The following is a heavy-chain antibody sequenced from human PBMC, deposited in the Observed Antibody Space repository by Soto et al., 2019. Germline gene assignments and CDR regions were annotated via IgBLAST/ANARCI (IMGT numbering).Heavy chain of an antibody. D-gene: IGHD3-16*01. V-gene: IGHV3-64*02. CDR1: GFPFSAYS. CDR3: ARGPVVGTYYDSPLDH. J-gene: IGHJ4*02. CDR2: ISSNGGSI. Sequence: GGALRLSFTTSGFPFSAYSMNWVRPAPGEGLEYVSGISSNGGSIFYADSVKGRFTISRDNSKSTLYLQMGSLRAEDMAEYYCARGPVVGTYYDSPLDHWGQGTLVTVSS.